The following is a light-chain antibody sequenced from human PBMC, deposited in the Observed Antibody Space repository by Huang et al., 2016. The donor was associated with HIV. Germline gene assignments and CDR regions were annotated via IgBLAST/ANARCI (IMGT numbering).Light chain of an antibody. Sequence: EIVMTQSPATLSVSPGERATLSCRASQSVSSNLAWYQQKPGQAPRLLIYGASNRATGIPARVSGSGSGTEVTLTISSLQSEDFAVYYCQQYNNWPPWTFGQGTKVEIK. CDR1: QSVSSN. CDR2: GAS. J-gene: IGKJ1*01. V-gene: IGKV3-15*01. CDR3: QQYNNWPPWT.